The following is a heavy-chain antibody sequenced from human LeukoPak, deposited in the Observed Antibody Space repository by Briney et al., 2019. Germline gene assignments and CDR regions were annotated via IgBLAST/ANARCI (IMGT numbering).Heavy chain of an antibody. CDR2: IYSGGST. Sequence: GGSLRLSCAASGFTFRSYAMSWVRQAPGKGLEWVSVIYSGGSTYYADSVKGRFTISRDNSKNTLYLQMNSLRAEDTAVYYCARVRYSYGYGEEAFDIWGQGTMVTVSS. CDR1: GFTFRSYA. CDR3: ARVRYSYGYGEEAFDI. J-gene: IGHJ3*02. D-gene: IGHD5-18*01. V-gene: IGHV3-53*01.